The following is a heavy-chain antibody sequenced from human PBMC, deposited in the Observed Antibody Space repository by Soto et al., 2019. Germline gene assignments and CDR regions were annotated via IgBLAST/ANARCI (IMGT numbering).Heavy chain of an antibody. CDR1: GGSISSSTW. CDR2: IYHSGST. V-gene: IGHV4-4*02. J-gene: IGHJ5*02. D-gene: IGHD6-13*01. Sequence: TLSLTCAVSGGSISSSTWWSWVRQPSGKGMEWIGEIYHSGSTHYNPSLKSRVTISVDKSKNQFSLKLSSVTAADTAVYYCARDQSGIAAAAPVEYDWHDPGGQGTLVTVSS. CDR3: ARDQSGIAAAAPVEYDWHDP.